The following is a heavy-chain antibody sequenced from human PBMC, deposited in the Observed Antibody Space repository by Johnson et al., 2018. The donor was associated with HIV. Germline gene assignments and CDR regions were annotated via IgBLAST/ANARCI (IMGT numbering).Heavy chain of an antibody. Sequence: QVQLVESGGGVVQPGRSLRLSCAASGFTFSSYAMHWVRQAPGKGLVWVSRINSGGEDDTYYADSVKGRFTISRDNSKNTLYLQMNSLRAEDTAVYYCAKVLGYSSSSRDAFDIWGQGTMVTVSS. CDR2: INSGGEDDT. J-gene: IGHJ3*02. CDR1: GFTFSSYA. V-gene: IGHV3-NL1*01. CDR3: AKVLGYSSSSRDAFDI. D-gene: IGHD6-6*01.